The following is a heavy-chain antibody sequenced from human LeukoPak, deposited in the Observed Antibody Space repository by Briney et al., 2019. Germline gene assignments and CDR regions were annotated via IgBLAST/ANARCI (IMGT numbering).Heavy chain of an antibody. J-gene: IGHJ5*02. CDR2: ISFSGST. Sequence: PSETLSLTCTVSGVSISNHYWSWIRQPPGKKLEYIGYISFSGSTNHNPSLKSRVSISLDTSKNQFSLNLKSVTAADTAVYYCARGQYHGSGTYAWFDPWGQGTLVTVSS. CDR1: GVSISNHY. CDR3: ARGQYHGSGTYAWFDP. V-gene: IGHV4-59*11. D-gene: IGHD3-10*01.